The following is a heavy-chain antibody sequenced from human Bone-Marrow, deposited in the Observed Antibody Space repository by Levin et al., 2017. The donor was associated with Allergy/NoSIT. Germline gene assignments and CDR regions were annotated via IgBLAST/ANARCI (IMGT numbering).Heavy chain of an antibody. D-gene: IGHD2-2*01. J-gene: IGHJ4*02. Sequence: PGGSLRLSCAVYGGSFSGYYWSWIRQPPGKGLEWIGEINHSGSTNYNPSLKSRVTISVDTSKNQFSLKLSSVTAADTAVYYCARGSYCSSTSCYHYWGQGTLVTVSS. CDR1: GGSFSGYY. CDR2: INHSGST. CDR3: ARGSYCSSTSCYHY. V-gene: IGHV4-34*01.